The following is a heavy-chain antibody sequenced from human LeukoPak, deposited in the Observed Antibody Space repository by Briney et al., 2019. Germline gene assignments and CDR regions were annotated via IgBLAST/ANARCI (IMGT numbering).Heavy chain of an antibody. J-gene: IGHJ5*02. V-gene: IGHV1-24*01. Sequence: GASVKVSCKVSGYTLTELSMHWVRQAPGKGLEWMGGFYPEDGETIYAQKFQGRVTMTDDTSTDTAYMELSSLRSEDTAVYYCARRSRVYDFWSGYYDRYNWFDPWGQGTLVTVSS. CDR2: FYPEDGET. CDR3: ARRSRVYDFWSGYYDRYNWFDP. D-gene: IGHD3-3*01. CDR1: GYTLTELS.